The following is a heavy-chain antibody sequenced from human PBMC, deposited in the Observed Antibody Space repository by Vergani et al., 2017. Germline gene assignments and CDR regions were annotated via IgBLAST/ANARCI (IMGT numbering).Heavy chain of an antibody. CDR2: TYYSGST. Sequence: QVQLQESGPGLVRPPQTLSLTCTVSGGSISSGGYYWSWIRQHPGKGLEWIGYTYYSGSTYYNPSLKSRVTISVDTSKNQFSLKLSSVTAADTAVYYCASGPDAYRVVYYYYMDDWGKGTTVTVSS. CDR1: GGSISSGGYY. V-gene: IGHV4-31*03. CDR3: ASGPDAYRVVYYYYMDD. J-gene: IGHJ6*03. D-gene: IGHD5-24*01.